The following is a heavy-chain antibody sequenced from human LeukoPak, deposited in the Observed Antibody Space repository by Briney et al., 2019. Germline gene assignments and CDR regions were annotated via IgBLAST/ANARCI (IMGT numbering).Heavy chain of an antibody. CDR2: ISTSNGLT. CDR1: GYTFTRFG. CDR3: ARPRMGSTLYYFDS. Sequence: ASVKVSCKASGYTFTRFGISWVRQAPGQGLEWMGWISTSNGLTQYAQKFQGRVTVSTDTSTSTAYMELRSLRSDDTAIYFCARPRMGSTLYYFDSWGQGTLVTASS. V-gene: IGHV1-18*01. J-gene: IGHJ4*02. D-gene: IGHD2-2*02.